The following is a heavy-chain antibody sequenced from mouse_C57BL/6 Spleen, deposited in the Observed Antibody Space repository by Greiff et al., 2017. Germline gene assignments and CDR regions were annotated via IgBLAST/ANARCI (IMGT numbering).Heavy chain of an antibody. CDR3: ARGGYGNPYYFDY. D-gene: IGHD2-1*01. CDR1: GYTFTSYW. CDR2: IDPSDSYT. Sequence: VQLQQPGAELVRPGTSVKLSCKASGYTFTSYWMHWVKQRPGQGLAWIGVIDPSDSYTNYNQKFKGKATLTVDTSSSTAYMQLSSLTSEDSAVXDCARGGYGNPYYFDYWGQGTTLTVSS. J-gene: IGHJ2*01. V-gene: IGHV1-59*01.